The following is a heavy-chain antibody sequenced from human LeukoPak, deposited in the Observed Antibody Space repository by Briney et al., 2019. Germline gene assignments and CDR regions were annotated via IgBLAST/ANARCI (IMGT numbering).Heavy chain of an antibody. Sequence: GGSLRLSCAASGFTFSDYAMNWVRQAPGKGLEWVSSFSGRGGSAYYADSVKGRSTISRDNSKNTLYLQMNSLRAEDTAVYYCARKTDHQTGGDYWGQGTLVTVSS. CDR1: GFTFSDYA. D-gene: IGHD1-1*01. CDR3: ARKTDHQTGGDY. CDR2: FSGRGGSA. J-gene: IGHJ4*02. V-gene: IGHV3-23*01.